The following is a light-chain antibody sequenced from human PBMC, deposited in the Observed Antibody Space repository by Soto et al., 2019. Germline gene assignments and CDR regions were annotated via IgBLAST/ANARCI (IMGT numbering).Light chain of an antibody. CDR2: GAS. V-gene: IGKV3-20*01. CDR3: QKYGTSPFT. CDR1: QSVSSSY. Sequence: EIVLTQSPGTLSLSPGERATLSCRASQSVSSSYLAWYQQKPGQAPRLLIYGASSRATSIPDRFSGSGSGTDLTLTISRLEPEDFAVYYCQKYGTSPFTFGPGTKVDIK. J-gene: IGKJ3*01.